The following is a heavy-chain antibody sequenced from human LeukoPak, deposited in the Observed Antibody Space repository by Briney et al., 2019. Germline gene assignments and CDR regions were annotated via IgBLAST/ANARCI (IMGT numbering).Heavy chain of an antibody. D-gene: IGHD6-19*01. CDR2: ISAYNGNT. V-gene: IGHV1-18*01. J-gene: IGHJ4*02. CDR1: GYTFTSYG. CDR3: ARDNVAAYYFDY. Sequence: ASVKVSCKASGYTFTSYGISWVRQAPGRGLEWMGWISAYNGNTNYAQKLQGRVTMTTDTSTSTAYMELRSLRSDDTAVYYCARDNVAAYYFDYWGQGTLVTVSS.